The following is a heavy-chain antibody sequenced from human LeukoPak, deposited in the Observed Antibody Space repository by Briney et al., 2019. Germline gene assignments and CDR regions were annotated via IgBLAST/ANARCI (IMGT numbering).Heavy chain of an antibody. CDR2: IRYDGSNK. D-gene: IGHD1-26*01. CDR3: AKDGIVGATTYYYYYMDV. CDR1: GFTFSSYG. Sequence: GGSLRLSCAASGFTFSSYGMHWVRQAPAKGLEWVAFIRYDGSNKYYADSVKGRFTISRDNSKNTLYLQMNSLRAEDTAVYYCAKDGIVGATTYYYYYMDVWGKGTTVTVSS. V-gene: IGHV3-30*02. J-gene: IGHJ6*03.